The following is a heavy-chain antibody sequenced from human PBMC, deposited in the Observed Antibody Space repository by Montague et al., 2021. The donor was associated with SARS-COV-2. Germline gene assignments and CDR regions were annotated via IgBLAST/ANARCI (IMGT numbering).Heavy chain of an antibody. CDR3: ARETGTTVSLDY. Sequence: PALVTPTQTLTPTCTFSGFSLSTSGMCVSWIRQPPGKALEWLARIDWDDDKYYSTSLKTRLTISKDTSKNQVVLTTTNMDPVDTATYYCARETGTTVSLDYWGQGTLVTVSS. D-gene: IGHD1-7*01. V-gene: IGHV2-70*11. J-gene: IGHJ4*02. CDR1: GFSLSTSGMC. CDR2: IDWDDDK.